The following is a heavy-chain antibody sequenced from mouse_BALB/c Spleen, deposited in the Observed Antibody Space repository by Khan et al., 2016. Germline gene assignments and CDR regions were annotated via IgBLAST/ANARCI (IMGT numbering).Heavy chain of an antibody. CDR1: GYTFTDYT. CDR3: SRGGRSDC. Sequence: QVQLKQSAAELARPGASVKMSCKASGYTFTDYTMHWVKQRPGQGLQWIGYFNPISGYTEYSQKFTDKTTLTADKSSSTASIQLSSMTSEDSAVXYCSRGGRSDCWGQGATLT. D-gene: IGHD3-3*01. V-gene: IGHV1-4*02. J-gene: IGHJ2*01. CDR2: FNPISGYT.